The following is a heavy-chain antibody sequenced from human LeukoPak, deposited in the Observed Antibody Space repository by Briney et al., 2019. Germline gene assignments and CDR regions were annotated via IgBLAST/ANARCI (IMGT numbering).Heavy chain of an antibody. CDR3: ARALNYYDSSGYLSAFDP. J-gene: IGHJ5*02. D-gene: IGHD3-22*01. V-gene: IGHV1-2*02. CDR1: GYTFTGYY. CDR2: INPNSGGT. Sequence: ASVKVSCKASGYTFTGYYIHWVRQAPGQGLEWMGWINPNSGGTNYAQKFQGRVTMTRYTSISTAYMELSRLRSDDTAVYYCARALNYYDSSGYLSAFDPWGQGTLVTVSS.